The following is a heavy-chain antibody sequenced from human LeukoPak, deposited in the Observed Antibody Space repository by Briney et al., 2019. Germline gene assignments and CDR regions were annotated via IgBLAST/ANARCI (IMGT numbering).Heavy chain of an antibody. CDR3: ARLSPGAQWYFDL. CDR1: SGSISSSSYY. CDR2: IYYSGST. Sequence: PSETLSLTCTVSSGSISSSSYYWGWIRQPPGKGLEWIGSIYYSGSTYYNPSLKSRVTISVDTSKNQFSLKLSSVTAADTAVYYCARLSPGAQWYFDLWGRGTLVTVSS. V-gene: IGHV4-39*01. D-gene: IGHD3-10*01. J-gene: IGHJ2*01.